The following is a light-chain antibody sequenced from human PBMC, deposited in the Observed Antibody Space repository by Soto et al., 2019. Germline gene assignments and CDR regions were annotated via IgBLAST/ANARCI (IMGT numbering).Light chain of an antibody. Sequence: QSVLTQSPSASASLGASVKLTCTLSSGHSSYAIAWHQQQPEKGPRYLMKLNSDGRHSKGDGIPDRFSGSSSGAERYLTISSLQSEDEADYYCQTWGTGIQVFGGGTKVTVL. CDR3: QTWGTGIQV. J-gene: IGLJ2*01. CDR1: SGHSSYA. V-gene: IGLV4-69*01. CDR2: LNSDGRH.